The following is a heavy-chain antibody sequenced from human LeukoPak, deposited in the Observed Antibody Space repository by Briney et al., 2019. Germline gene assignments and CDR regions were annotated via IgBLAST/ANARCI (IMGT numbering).Heavy chain of an antibody. CDR3: TRAYYYTSSGDDY. CDR1: GFTFSTYW. CDR2: IDGDGSTT. V-gene: IGHV3-74*03. D-gene: IGHD3-22*01. J-gene: IGHJ4*02. Sequence: QPGGSLRLSCAASGFTFSTYWMHWVRQAPGKGLMWVARIDGDGSTTTYADSVKGQFTIFRDNAKNTLFLQMNSLRVEDTSVYYCTRAYYYTSSGDDYWGQGTLVTVSS.